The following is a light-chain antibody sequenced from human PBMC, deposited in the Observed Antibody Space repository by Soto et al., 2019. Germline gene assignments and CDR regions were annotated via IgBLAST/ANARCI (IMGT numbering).Light chain of an antibody. J-gene: IGLJ1*01. CDR2: EVS. CDR3: CSWAGSSTFYF. Sequence: QSALTQPASVPGSPGQSITISCTGTTTDVGSYKLVSWYQQHPGKAPKLMIYEVSRRPSGVSNRFSGSKSGNTASLTISGLQAEDEADYYCCSWAGSSTFYFFGTGTKVTVL. V-gene: IGLV2-23*02. CDR1: TTDVGSYKL.